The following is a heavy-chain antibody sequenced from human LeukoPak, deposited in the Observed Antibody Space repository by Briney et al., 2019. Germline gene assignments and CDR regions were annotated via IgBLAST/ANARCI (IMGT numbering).Heavy chain of an antibody. CDR2: ISWNSGSI. Sequence: GGSLRLSCAASGFTFDDYAMHWVRQAPGKGQEWVSGISWNSGSIGYADSVRGRFTISRDNAKNSLYLQMNSLRAEDTALYYCAKGGGVAVAGNWFDPWGQGTLVTVSS. CDR1: GFTFDDYA. D-gene: IGHD6-19*01. J-gene: IGHJ5*02. CDR3: AKGGGVAVAGNWFDP. V-gene: IGHV3-9*01.